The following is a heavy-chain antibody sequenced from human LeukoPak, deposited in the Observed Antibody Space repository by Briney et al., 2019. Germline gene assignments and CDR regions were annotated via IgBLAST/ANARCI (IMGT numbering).Heavy chain of an antibody. CDR3: AAGGAYEFRDD. V-gene: IGHV1-69*13. Sequence: SVKVSCKASGGSFTSYGISWVRQAPGQGLEWMGKIIPIYGRANYGQKFQGRVTITADELTTTSYMELSSLTAEDMAVYYCAAGGAYEFRDDWGQGTLVTVSS. CDR2: IIPIYGRA. CDR1: GGSFTSYG. J-gene: IGHJ4*02. D-gene: IGHD3-3*01.